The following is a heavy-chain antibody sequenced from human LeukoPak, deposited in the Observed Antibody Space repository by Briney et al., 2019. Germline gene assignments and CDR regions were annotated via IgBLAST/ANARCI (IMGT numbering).Heavy chain of an antibody. D-gene: IGHD4-17*01. V-gene: IGHV5-51*01. CDR1: GYSFTSYW. Sequence: PGESLKISCKGSGYSFTSYWIGWVRQMPGKGPEWMGIVYPGDSDTRYSPSFQGQVTISADKSITTAYLQWSSLKSSDTAMYYCARGDYGDFRIYYTLFDYWGQGTLVTVSS. CDR3: ARGDYGDFRIYYTLFDY. CDR2: VYPGDSDT. J-gene: IGHJ4*02.